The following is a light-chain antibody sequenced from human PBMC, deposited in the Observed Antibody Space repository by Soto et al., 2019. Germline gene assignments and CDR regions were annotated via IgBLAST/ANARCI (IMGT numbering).Light chain of an antibody. CDR2: GIS. CDR3: QQYGTSPLT. V-gene: IGKV3-20*01. Sequence: EIVLTQSPGTLSFFPGERATLSRRASQNVAANSLAWYQHKPGQGPRLLIYGISSRATGTPDRFSGSGSGTDFTLTIDKLEPEDFAVYYCQQYGTSPLTFGGGTKVDIK. J-gene: IGKJ4*01. CDR1: QNVAANS.